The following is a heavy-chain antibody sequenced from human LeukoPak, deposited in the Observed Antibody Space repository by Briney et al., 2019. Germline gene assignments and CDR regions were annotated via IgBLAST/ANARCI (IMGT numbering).Heavy chain of an antibody. CDR1: GGSISSYS. CDR3: ARDLGYCSSTSCRRDYYMDV. V-gene: IGHV4-4*07. D-gene: IGHD2-2*01. Sequence: PSETLSLTCTVSGGSISSYSWSWIRQPAGRGLEWIGRIYTSGSTNYNPSLQSRVTMSVDTTKNQFSLKLCSVTAADTAVYYCARDLGYCSSTSCRRDYYMDVWGKGTTVTVSS. CDR2: IYTSGST. J-gene: IGHJ6*03.